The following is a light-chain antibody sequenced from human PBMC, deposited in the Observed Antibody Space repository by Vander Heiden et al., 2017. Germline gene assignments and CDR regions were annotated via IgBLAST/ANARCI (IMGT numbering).Light chain of an antibody. CDR1: HIGSKN. CDR2: RNS. V-gene: IGLV3-9*01. Sequence: SYELTQPLSVSVALGQTARITCGGNHIGSKNVHWYQQRPGQAPVMVIYRNSNRPSGIPERFSGSNSGNTATLTISIAQAGDEADYYCHVWDSSTDVFGTGTKVTVL. J-gene: IGLJ1*01. CDR3: HVWDSSTDV.